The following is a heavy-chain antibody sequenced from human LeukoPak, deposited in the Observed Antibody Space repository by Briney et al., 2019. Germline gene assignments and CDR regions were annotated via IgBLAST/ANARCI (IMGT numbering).Heavy chain of an antibody. CDR1: GFTVSSNY. CDR2: IYSGGST. D-gene: IGHD1-1*01. Sequence: GGALRLSCAASGFTVSSNYMSWVRQAPGKGLEWVSVIYSGGSTYYADSVKGRFTISRDNSKNTLYLQMNSLRAEDTAVYYCARDARGNSNAFDIWGQGTMVTVSS. J-gene: IGHJ3*02. V-gene: IGHV3-53*01. CDR3: ARDARGNSNAFDI.